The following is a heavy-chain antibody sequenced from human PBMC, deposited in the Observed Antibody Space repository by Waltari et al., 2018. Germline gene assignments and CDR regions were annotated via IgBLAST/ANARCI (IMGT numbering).Heavy chain of an antibody. CDR2: INHSGST. CDR1: GGSFSGYY. V-gene: IGHV4-34*01. J-gene: IGHJ4*02. CDR3: ARKGSYYGSGTFDY. Sequence: QVQLQQWGAGLLKPSETLSLTCAVYGGSFSGYYWSWIRQPPGKGLDWIGEINHSGSTTDNPALKSRVTIAVDTSKNQFSLKLSSVAAADTAVYYCARKGSYYGSGTFDYWGQGTLVTVSS. D-gene: IGHD3-10*01.